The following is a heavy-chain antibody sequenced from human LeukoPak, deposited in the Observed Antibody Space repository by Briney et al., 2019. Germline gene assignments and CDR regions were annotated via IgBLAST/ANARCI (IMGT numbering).Heavy chain of an antibody. CDR3: AREMATIVNQFDY. V-gene: IGHV1-2*02. D-gene: IGHD5-24*01. CDR2: INPNSGGT. J-gene: IGHJ4*02. CDR1: GYTFTGYY. Sequence: ASVKVSCEASGYTFTGYYMHWVRQAPGQGLEWMGWINPNSGGTNYAQKFQGRVTMTRDTSISTAYMELSRLRSDDTAVYYCAREMATIVNQFDYWGQGTLVTVSS.